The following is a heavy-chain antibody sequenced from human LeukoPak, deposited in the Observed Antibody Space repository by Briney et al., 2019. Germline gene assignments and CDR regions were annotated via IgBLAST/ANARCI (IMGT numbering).Heavy chain of an antibody. Sequence: SETLSLICSVSGDSISMHYWSWIRQPPGKGLEWIGYIDHTGSTNYNPSLNSRVTISRDTSKNHFSLELSSVTAADTAVYFCARGRVSSSSWSSTYYYYFYMDVWAKGPRSPSP. CDR3: ARGRVSSSSWSSTYYYYFYMDV. D-gene: IGHD6-13*01. CDR1: GDSISMHY. J-gene: IGHJ6*03. V-gene: IGHV4-59*11. CDR2: IDHTGST.